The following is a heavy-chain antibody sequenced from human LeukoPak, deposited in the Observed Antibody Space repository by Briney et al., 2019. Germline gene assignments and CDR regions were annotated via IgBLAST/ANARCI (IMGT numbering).Heavy chain of an antibody. Sequence: GGSLRLSCAASGFTFSRYGMHWVRQAPGKGLEWVAVIWYDGSNKYYAESVKGRFTISRDNSKNTLHLQMSSLRAEDTAVYYCARDPPMYYYDEPGSRDAFDIWGQGTVVTVSS. V-gene: IGHV3-33*01. CDR1: GFTFSRYG. CDR2: IWYDGSNK. CDR3: ARDPPMYYYDEPGSRDAFDI. J-gene: IGHJ3*02. D-gene: IGHD3-22*01.